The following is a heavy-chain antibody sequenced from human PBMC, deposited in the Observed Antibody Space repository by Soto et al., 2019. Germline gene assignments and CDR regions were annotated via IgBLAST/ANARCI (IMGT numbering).Heavy chain of an antibody. J-gene: IGHJ6*02. CDR3: ARDSSSAYGMDV. CDR1: GFTFSSYG. Sequence: GGSLRLSCAASGFTFSSYGMHWVRQAPGKGLEWVAVIRYDGSNKYYADSVKGRFTISRDNSKNTLYLQMNSLRAEDTAVYYCARDSSSAYGMDVWGQGTTVTVSS. CDR2: IRYDGSNK. V-gene: IGHV3-33*01. D-gene: IGHD6-6*01.